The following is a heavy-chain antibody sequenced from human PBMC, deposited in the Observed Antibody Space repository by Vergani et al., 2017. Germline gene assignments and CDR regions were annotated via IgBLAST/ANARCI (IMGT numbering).Heavy chain of an antibody. CDR2: IGTAGDP. D-gene: IGHD4-23*01. CDR3: ARWAHDYGGHFDY. J-gene: IGHJ4*02. Sequence: EVQLLESGGGLVQPGGSLRLSYAASGFTFSSYDMHWVRQATGKGLEWVSAIGTAGDPYYPGSVRGRFTISRENAKNSLYLQMNSRRAGDTAVYYCARWAHDYGGHFDYWGQGTLVTVSS. CDR1: GFTFSSYD. V-gene: IGHV3-13*05.